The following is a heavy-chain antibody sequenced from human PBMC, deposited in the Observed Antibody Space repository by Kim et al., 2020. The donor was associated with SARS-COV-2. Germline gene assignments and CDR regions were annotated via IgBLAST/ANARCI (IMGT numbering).Heavy chain of an antibody. Sequence: GGSLRLSCAASGFTFSSYAMSWVRQAPGKGLEWVSAISGSGGSTYYADSVKGRFTISRDNSKNTLYLQMNSLRAEDTAVYYCAKQGLYVVVVAATNYWGQGTLVTVSS. CDR3: AKQGLYVVVVAATNY. D-gene: IGHD2-15*01. CDR1: GFTFSSYA. CDR2: ISGSGGST. J-gene: IGHJ4*02. V-gene: IGHV3-23*01.